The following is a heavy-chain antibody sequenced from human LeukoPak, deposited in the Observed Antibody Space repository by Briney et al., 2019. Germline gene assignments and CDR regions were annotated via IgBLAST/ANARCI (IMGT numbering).Heavy chain of an antibody. D-gene: IGHD2-15*01. Sequence: ASVKVSCKASGYTFTGYYMHWVRQAPGQGLEWMGWINPNSGGTNYAQKFQGRVTMTRDTSISTAYMELSRLRSDDTAVYYCSRESGPYCSGGSCYHYYYYGMDVWGQGTTVTVSS. CDR2: INPNSGGT. CDR1: GYTFTGYY. J-gene: IGHJ6*02. V-gene: IGHV1-2*02. CDR3: SRESGPYCSGGSCYHYYYYGMDV.